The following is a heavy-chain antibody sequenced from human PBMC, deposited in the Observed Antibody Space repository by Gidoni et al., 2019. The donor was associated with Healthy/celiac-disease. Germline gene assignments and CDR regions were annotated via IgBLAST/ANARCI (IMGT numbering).Heavy chain of an antibody. CDR2: INHSGST. J-gene: IGHJ4*02. V-gene: IGHV4-34*01. CDR3: ARRGAGYYGSPHYFDY. CDR1: GASFSGYY. Sequence: QVQLQQWGAGLLKPSETLSLTCAVYGASFSGYYWSWNRQPPGKGLEWIGEINHSGSTNYNPSLKSRVTISVDTSKNQFSLKLSSVTAADTAVYYCARRGAGYYGSPHYFDYWGPGNPGHRLL. D-gene: IGHD3-22*01.